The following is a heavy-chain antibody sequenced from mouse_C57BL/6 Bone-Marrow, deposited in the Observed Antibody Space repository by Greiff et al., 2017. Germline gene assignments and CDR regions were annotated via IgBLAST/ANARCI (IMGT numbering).Heavy chain of an antibody. CDR1: GYTFTSYD. J-gene: IGHJ1*03. CDR2: IYPRDGST. Sequence: QVQLQQSGPELVKPGASVKLSCKASGYTFTSYDINWVKQRPGQGLEWIGWIYPRDGSTKYNEKFKGKATLTVDTSSSSAYMERHSLTSEDSEVYICARDDGSSDWDFYVWGTESTGTVSS. V-gene: IGHV1-85*01. D-gene: IGHD1-1*01. CDR3: ARDDGSSDWDFYV.